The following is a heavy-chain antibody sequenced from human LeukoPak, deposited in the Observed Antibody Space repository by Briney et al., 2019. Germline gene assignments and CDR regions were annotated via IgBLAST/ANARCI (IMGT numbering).Heavy chain of an antibody. CDR1: GFTFSSHS. V-gene: IGHV3-21*01. CDR3: ARDLVGRNDY. Sequence: GGSLRLSCAASGFTFSSHSMKWVRQAPGKGLEWVSSISSSSSYIYYADSVKGRFTISRDNAKNSLYLQMNSLRAEDTAVYYCARDLVGRNDYWGQGTLVTVSS. CDR2: ISSSSSYI. J-gene: IGHJ4*02.